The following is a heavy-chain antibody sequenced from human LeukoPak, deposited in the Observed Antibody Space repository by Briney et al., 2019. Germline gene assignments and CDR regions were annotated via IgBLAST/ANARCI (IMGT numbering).Heavy chain of an antibody. V-gene: IGHV4-39*07. CDR2: VFYSGNT. CDR1: GAFIATSSYY. J-gene: IGHJ4*02. Sequence: SETLSLTCNVSGAFIATSSYYWGWIRQPPGKGLEWIGSVFYSGNTYYKPSLRGRVTISVDTSRNQFSLKLSSVTAADTAVYYCARDRYGDYFWGQGTLVTVSS. D-gene: IGHD4-17*01. CDR3: ARDRYGDYF.